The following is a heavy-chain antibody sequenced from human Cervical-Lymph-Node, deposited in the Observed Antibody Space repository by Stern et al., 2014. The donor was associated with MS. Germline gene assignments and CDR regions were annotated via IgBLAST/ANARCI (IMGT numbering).Heavy chain of an antibody. CDR1: GFLISTYT. J-gene: IGHJ4*02. V-gene: IGHV3-48*02. CDR2: ISSSTI. Sequence: EVHLVESGGGLVQPGGSLRLSCAGSGFLISTYTMNWVRQAPGKGLKWISYISSSTIDYADSVKGRFTISRDNAKNTLYLQMHGLRDEDTAVYYCARRVSFPYHFDYWGQGTLVTVSS. CDR3: ARRVSFPYHFDY. D-gene: IGHD6-6*01.